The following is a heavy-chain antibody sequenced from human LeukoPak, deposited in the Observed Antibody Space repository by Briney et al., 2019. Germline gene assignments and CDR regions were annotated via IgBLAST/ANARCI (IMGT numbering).Heavy chain of an antibody. CDR3: ARGKGFVGHFDF. J-gene: IGHJ4*02. V-gene: IGHV1-69*04. CDR2: IIPLLRTA. D-gene: IGHD3-3*01. Sequence: GASVKVSCKASGGTFSSNAVSWVRQTPGQGLEWMGRIIPLLRTAEYAQKFQDRVTITADKSTSPAYMELSSLRSEDTAVYYCARGKGFVGHFDFWGQGTLVTVSS. CDR1: GGTFSSNA.